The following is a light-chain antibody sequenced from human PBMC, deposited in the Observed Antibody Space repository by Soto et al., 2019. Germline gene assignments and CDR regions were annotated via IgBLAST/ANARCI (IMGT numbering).Light chain of an antibody. V-gene: IGLV2-11*01. J-gene: IGLJ3*02. Sequence: QSALTQPRSVSWSPGQSVTISCTGTSSDVVSWYQQHPGKAPKLIIYYVSQRPSGVPDRFSGSKSGNTASLTISGLQAEDEADYYCCSSAGGFTWVFGGGTKLTVL. CDR3: CSSAGGFTWV. CDR2: YVS. CDR1: SSDVV.